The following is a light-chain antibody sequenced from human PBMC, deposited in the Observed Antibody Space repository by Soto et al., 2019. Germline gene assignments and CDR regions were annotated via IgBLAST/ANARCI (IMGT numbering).Light chain of an antibody. J-gene: IGKJ5*01. CDR3: KQLNSYSIT. Sequence: IQLTQSPSSLSASVGDRVTITCRASQGISSYLAWYQQKPGKAAKLLIYAASTLQSGVPSRFSGSGSGTDFTLTISSLQPEDFATYYCKQLNSYSITFGQGTRLEIK. CDR2: AAS. V-gene: IGKV1-9*01. CDR1: QGISSY.